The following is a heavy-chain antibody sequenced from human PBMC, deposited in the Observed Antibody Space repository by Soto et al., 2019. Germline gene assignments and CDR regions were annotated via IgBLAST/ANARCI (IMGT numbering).Heavy chain of an antibody. CDR2: ISYDGSNK. CDR1: GFTFSSYG. CDR3: AKQPYYYYYMDV. J-gene: IGHJ6*03. V-gene: IGHV3-30*18. Sequence: ESGGGVVQPGRSLRLSCAASGFTFSSYGMHWVRQAPGKGLEWVAVISYDGSNKYYADSVKGRFTISRDNSKNTLYLQMNSLRAEDTAVYYCAKQPYYYYYMDVWGKGTTVTVSS.